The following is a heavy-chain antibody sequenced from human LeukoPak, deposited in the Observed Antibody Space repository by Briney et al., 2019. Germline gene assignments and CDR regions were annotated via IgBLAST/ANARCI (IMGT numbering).Heavy chain of an antibody. J-gene: IGHJ4*02. CDR1: GFTFSSYA. CDR3: AKDYPSSLVDY. CDR2: ISDSGGST. D-gene: IGHD6-6*01. V-gene: IGHV3-23*01. Sequence: GALRLSFAASGFTFSSYAMSWVRQAPGKGLEWVSAISDSGGSTYHVDSVKGRFTISRDNSKNTLYLQMNSLRAEDTAVYYCAKDYPSSLVDYWGQGTLVTVSS.